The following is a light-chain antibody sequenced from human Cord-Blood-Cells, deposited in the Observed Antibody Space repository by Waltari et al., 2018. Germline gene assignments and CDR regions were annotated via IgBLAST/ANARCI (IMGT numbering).Light chain of an antibody. V-gene: IGKV1-8*01. J-gene: IGKJ4*01. CDR1: QGISSY. CDR3: RQYYSYPLT. Sequence: IRMTQSPSSFSASTGDRVTITCRASQGISSYLAWYQQKPGKAPKRLISAASTLQSGVPSRFSGSGSGKDFTLTISCLQSEDFATYYCRQYYSYPLTFGGGTKVEIK. CDR2: AAS.